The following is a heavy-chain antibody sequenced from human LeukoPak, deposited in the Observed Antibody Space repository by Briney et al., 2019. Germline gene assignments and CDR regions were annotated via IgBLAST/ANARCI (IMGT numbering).Heavy chain of an antibody. V-gene: IGHV1-69*04. Sequence: GASVKVSCTASGGTFSSYAISWVRQAPGQGLEWMGRIIPILGIANYAQKFQGRVTITADKSTSTAYMELSSLRSEDTAVYYCARSYGYGDFDYWGQGTLVTVSS. CDR1: GGTFSSYA. D-gene: IGHD4-17*01. J-gene: IGHJ4*02. CDR2: IIPILGIA. CDR3: ARSYGYGDFDY.